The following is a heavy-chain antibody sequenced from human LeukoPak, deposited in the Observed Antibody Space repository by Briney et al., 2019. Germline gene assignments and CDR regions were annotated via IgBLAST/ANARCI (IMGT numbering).Heavy chain of an antibody. D-gene: IGHD5-24*01. CDR3: ARDRADGYNYGGYFDY. V-gene: IGHV1-69*05. J-gene: IGHJ4*02. CDR2: IIPIFGTA. CDR1: GGTFSSYA. Sequence: SVKVSCKASGGTFSSYAISWVRQAPGQGLESMGGIIPIFGTADYAQKFQGRVTITTDESTSTAYMELSSLRSEDTAVYYCARDRADGYNYGGYFDYWGQGTLVTVSS.